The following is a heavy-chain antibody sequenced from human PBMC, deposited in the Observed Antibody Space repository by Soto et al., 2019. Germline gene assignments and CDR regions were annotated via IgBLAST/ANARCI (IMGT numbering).Heavy chain of an antibody. J-gene: IGHJ4*02. CDR1: GFTFSSYW. CDR3: ARGGGDGYGLSSIAARRRYSHDY. Sequence: GGSLRLSCAASGFTFSSYWMHWVRQAPGKGLVWVSRINSDGSSTSYADSVKGRFTISRDNAKNTLYLQMNSLRAEDTAVYYCARGGGDGYGLSSIAARRRYSHDYWGQGTLVTVSS. CDR2: INSDGSST. D-gene: IGHD6-6*01. V-gene: IGHV3-74*01.